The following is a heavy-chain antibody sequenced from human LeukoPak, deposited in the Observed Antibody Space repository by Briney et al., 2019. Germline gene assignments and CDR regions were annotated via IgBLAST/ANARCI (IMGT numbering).Heavy chain of an antibody. J-gene: IGHJ4*02. CDR1: GFTFSRYW. D-gene: IGHD3-9*01. CDR3: GGRATGLPEY. V-gene: IGHV3-74*01. CDR2: IDSDGTNR. Sequence: GGSLRLSCAASGFTFSRYWMHWVRQAPGKGLVWVSRIDSDGTNRDYADSVKGRFTISRDNAKNTVYLQMNRLRDEDTAVYYCGGRATGLPEYWGQGSLVTVSS.